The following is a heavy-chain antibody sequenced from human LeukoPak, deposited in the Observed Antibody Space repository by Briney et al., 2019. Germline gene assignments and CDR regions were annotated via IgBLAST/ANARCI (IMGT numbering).Heavy chain of an antibody. CDR2: IIPIFCTA. Sequence: SVKVSCKPSGGTFSSYAIIWVRQAPGPRREGMGRIIPIFCTANYAQKFQGRVTITTDESTSTAYMELSSLRSEDTAVYYCATPGLYYYDTSGRYAFDIWGQGTMVTVSS. V-gene: IGHV1-69*05. CDR3: ATPGLYYYDTSGRYAFDI. J-gene: IGHJ3*02. CDR1: GGTFSSYA. D-gene: IGHD3-22*01.